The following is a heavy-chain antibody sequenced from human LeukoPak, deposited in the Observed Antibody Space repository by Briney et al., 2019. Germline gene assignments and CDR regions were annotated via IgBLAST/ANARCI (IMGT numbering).Heavy chain of an antibody. CDR1: GFIFSNYA. CDR3: ARDPAVDAFDI. J-gene: IGHJ3*02. Sequence: TGGSLRLSCAASGFIFSNYALHWVRQAPGKGLEWVANIKQDGSEKYYVDSVKGQFTISRDNAKNSLYLQMNSLRAEDTAVYYCARDPAVDAFDIWGQGTMVTVSS. CDR2: IKQDGSEK. V-gene: IGHV3-7*01.